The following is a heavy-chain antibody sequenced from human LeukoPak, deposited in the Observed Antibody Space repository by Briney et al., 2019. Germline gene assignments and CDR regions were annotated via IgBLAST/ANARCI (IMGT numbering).Heavy chain of an antibody. Sequence: PSETLSLTCSVSGGSVDTYYWNWIRQPPGRGLEWLGFIYNSDTTNFSPSFKSRVTMSIDTSRKQVSLTLTSVTAADTAMYYCARPLWFGELYYFDYWGQGTLVTVSS. CDR1: GGSVDTYY. D-gene: IGHD3-10*01. J-gene: IGHJ4*02. CDR3: ARPLWFGELYYFDY. V-gene: IGHV4-59*02. CDR2: IYNSDTT.